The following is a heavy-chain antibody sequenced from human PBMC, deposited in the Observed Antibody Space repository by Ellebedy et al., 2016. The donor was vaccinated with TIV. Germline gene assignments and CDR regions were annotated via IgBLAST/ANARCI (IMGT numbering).Heavy chain of an antibody. CDR1: GFTFSSYW. CDR2: IKKDGSEK. CDR3: VLIRAYGNGFES. D-gene: IGHD5-12*01. Sequence: GESLKISCAASGFTFSSYWMNWVRQAPGKGLEWVGNIKKDGSEKNYVDSVKGRFTVSRDNAKNSLSLLMKRLRVEDTAVYYCVLIRAYGNGFESWGQGTLVTVSS. J-gene: IGHJ5*01. V-gene: IGHV3-7*01.